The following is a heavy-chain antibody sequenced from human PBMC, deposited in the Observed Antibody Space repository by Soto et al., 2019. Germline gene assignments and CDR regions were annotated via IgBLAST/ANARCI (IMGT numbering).Heavy chain of an antibody. Sequence: QVQLVQSGAEVKKPGSSVKVSCKASGGTFSSYTISWVRQAPGQGLEWMGRIIPILGIANYAQKSQGRVTITADKSTSTAYMELSSLRSEDTAVYYCARDSGYSSGWYGYWGQGTLVTVSS. CDR2: IIPILGIA. V-gene: IGHV1-69*08. J-gene: IGHJ4*02. CDR1: GGTFSSYT. D-gene: IGHD6-19*01. CDR3: ARDSGYSSGWYGY.